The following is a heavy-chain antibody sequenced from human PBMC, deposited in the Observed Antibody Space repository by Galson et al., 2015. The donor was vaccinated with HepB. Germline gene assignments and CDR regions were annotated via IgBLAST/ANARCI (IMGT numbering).Heavy chain of an antibody. J-gene: IGHJ5*02. Sequence: SVKVSCKASGYTFTSYALNWVRQAPGQGLEWMGWINTNTGNPTYAQDFTGRFVFSLDTSVSTAYLQISSLRAEDTAVYYCARDAAAFDLWGQGTLVTVSS. D-gene: IGHD6-25*01. CDR1: GYTFTSYA. CDR3: ARDAAAFDL. CDR2: INTNTGNP. V-gene: IGHV7-4-1*02.